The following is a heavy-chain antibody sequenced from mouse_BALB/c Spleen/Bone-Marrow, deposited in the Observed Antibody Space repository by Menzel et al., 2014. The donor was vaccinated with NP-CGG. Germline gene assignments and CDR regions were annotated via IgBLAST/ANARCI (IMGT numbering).Heavy chain of an antibody. D-gene: IGHD2-1*01. Sequence: EVQVVESGPELVKPGASVKISCKASGYSFTGYFMNWVKQSHGKSLERIGRINPYNGDTFYNQKFKGKATLTVDKSSSTAHMELLSLTSEDSAVYYCGSRGNYDEGRYWGQGTSVTVSS. CDR1: GYSFTGYF. CDR2: INPYNGDT. CDR3: GSRGNYDEGRY. V-gene: IGHV1-37*01. J-gene: IGHJ4*01.